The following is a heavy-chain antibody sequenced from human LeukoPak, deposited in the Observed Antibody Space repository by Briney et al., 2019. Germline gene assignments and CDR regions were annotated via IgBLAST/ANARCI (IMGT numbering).Heavy chain of an antibody. V-gene: IGHV4-39*07. Sequence: SETLSLTCAVFGGSLITANFFWGWVRQPPGKGLEWIGSVYYSGKTYYNPSLKSRVSISVDTSKNQFSLRLTSVTAADTAVYYCAREASGGYDILNGYFNSGFDIWGQGTTVTASS. CDR1: GGSLITANFF. CDR3: AREASGGYDILNGYFNSGFDI. J-gene: IGHJ3*02. D-gene: IGHD3-9*01. CDR2: VYYSGKT.